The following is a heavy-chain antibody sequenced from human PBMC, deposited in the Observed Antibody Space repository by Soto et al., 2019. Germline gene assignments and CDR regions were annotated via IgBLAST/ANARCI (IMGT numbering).Heavy chain of an antibody. CDR2: IKSKTDGGTT. CDR3: TTDLRYYDSSVRVYFDY. D-gene: IGHD3-22*01. V-gene: IGHV3-15*01. CDR1: GFTFSNAW. Sequence: KPGWSLRVSCAASGFTFSNAWMSWVRQAPGKGLEWVGRIKSKTDGGTTDYAAPVKGRFTISRDDSKNTLYLQMNSLKTEDTAVYYCTTDLRYYDSSVRVYFDYWGQGTLVTVSS. J-gene: IGHJ4*02.